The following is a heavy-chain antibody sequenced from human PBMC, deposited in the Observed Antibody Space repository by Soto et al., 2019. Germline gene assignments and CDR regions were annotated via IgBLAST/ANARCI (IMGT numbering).Heavy chain of an antibody. CDR2: IGGSDDKI. J-gene: IGHJ6*02. D-gene: IGHD2-8*02. V-gene: IGHV3-23*01. CDR3: VKDWTGKNCPCMDV. Sequence: VQLLESGGGLVQPGGSLRVSCAASGFTFSNYAMSWVRQAQGKGLEWVSTIGGSDDKIYYADSVKGRFTISRENSRNALYLQMYSLRAEDTAVYYCVKDWTGKNCPCMDVWGQGTTVTVSS. CDR1: GFTFSNYA.